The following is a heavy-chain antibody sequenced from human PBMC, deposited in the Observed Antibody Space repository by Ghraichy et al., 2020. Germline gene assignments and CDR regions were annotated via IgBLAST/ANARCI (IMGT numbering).Heavy chain of an antibody. D-gene: IGHD6-19*01. J-gene: IGHJ4*02. V-gene: IGHV4-39*02. CDR1: GGSISSDNYY. CDR2: IYYSGST. CDR3: WREKAGAGDY. Sequence: SETLSLTCTVSGGSISSDNYYWGWVRQPPGKGLEWIGSIYYSGSTYYSPSLKSRVTISVDSSKNQFSLKLSSVTAADPAVYYCWREKAGAGDYWGQGTLVTVSS.